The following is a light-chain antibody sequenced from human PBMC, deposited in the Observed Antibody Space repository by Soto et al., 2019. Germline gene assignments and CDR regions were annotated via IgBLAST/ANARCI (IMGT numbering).Light chain of an antibody. J-gene: IGKJ2*01. V-gene: IGKV2-28*01. CDR2: LGS. CDR1: QSLLHSNGYNY. Sequence: DIVMTQSPLSLPVTPGEPASISCRSSQSLLHSNGYNYLDWYLQKPGQSPQLLIYLGSNRASGVTDRFSGSGSGTDFTLKISRVEAADVGVYYCMQALQTQYTFGQGTKLEIK. CDR3: MQALQTQYT.